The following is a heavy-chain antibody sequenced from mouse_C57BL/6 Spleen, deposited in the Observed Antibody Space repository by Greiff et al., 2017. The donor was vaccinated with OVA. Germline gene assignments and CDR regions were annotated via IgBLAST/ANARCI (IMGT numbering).Heavy chain of an antibody. Sequence: EVMLVESGPGLAKPSQTLSLTCSVTGYSITSDYWNWIRKFPGNKLEYMGYISYSGSTYYNPSLKSRISITRDTSKNQYYLQLNSVTTEDTATYDCASLTGTLFYFDYWGQGTTLTVSS. CDR3: ASLTGTLFYFDY. J-gene: IGHJ2*01. CDR2: ISYSGST. CDR1: GYSITSDY. D-gene: IGHD4-1*01. V-gene: IGHV3-8*01.